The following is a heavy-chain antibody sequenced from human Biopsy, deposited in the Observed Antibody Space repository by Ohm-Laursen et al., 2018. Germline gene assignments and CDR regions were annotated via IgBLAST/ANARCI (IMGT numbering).Heavy chain of an antibody. CDR1: GVTLSGYS. CDR3: ARSVGIMAAPIDY. V-gene: IGHV3-21*04. Sequence: GSPRLSCTASGVTLSGYSMNWVRQAPGKGLEWVSSISASSSYIYYADSVRGRFTISRDNAKNSLYLQMNSLRVEDTAVYYCARSVGIMAAPIDYWGQGTLVTVSS. D-gene: IGHD3-16*01. CDR2: ISASSSYI. J-gene: IGHJ4*02.